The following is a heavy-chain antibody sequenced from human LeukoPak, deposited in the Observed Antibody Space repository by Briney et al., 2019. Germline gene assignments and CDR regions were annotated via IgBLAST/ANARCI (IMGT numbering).Heavy chain of an antibody. V-gene: IGHV4-59*01. D-gene: IGHD3-10*01. J-gene: IGHJ4*02. CDR1: GDSINTYY. CDR2: IYYRVTS. CDR3: ARAVGGDGSGSL. Sequence: SETLSLTCTVSGDSINTYYWSWIRQPPGKGLEWIGYIYYRVTSDYNPSLKSRVTMSVDMSTSQISLKLSSVTAADTAVYYCARAVGGDGSGSLWGPGTLVTVSS.